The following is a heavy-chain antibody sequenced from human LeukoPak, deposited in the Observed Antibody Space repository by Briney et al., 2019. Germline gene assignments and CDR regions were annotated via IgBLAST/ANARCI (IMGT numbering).Heavy chain of an antibody. CDR1: GYTFTSYD. V-gene: IGHV1-8*01. J-gene: IGHJ4*02. D-gene: IGHD3-10*01. CDR3: ARGATLWFGELLVY. Sequence: ASVKVSCKASGYTFTSYDINWVRQATGQGLEWMGWMNPNSGNTGYAQKFQGRVTMTRNTSISTAYMELSSLRSEDTAVYYCARGATLWFGELLVYWGQGTLVTVSS. CDR2: MNPNSGNT.